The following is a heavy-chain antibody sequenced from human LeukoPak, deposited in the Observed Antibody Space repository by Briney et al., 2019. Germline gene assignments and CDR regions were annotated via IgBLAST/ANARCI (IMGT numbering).Heavy chain of an antibody. V-gene: IGHV3-23*01. J-gene: IGHJ4*02. CDR2: ISGGDDST. Sequence: GGSLRLSWAASGFTFSSYAMSWVRQAAGEGLEWVSAISGGDDSTYYADSVKGRFTISRDNAKNSLYLQMSSLRAEDAAVYYCARSYGSGSYVPQFDYWGQGTLVTVSS. CDR1: GFTFSSYA. D-gene: IGHD3-10*01. CDR3: ARSYGSGSYVPQFDY.